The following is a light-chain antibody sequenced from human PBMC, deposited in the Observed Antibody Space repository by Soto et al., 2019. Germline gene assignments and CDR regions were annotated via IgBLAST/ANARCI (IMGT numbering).Light chain of an antibody. CDR2: TTS. V-gene: IGKV1-39*01. Sequence: DIQMTQSPSSLSASVGDRVTITCRTSQPISDYLNWYQQKPGKAPTLLIYTTSNLQSGVPSRFSGSGSATHFTLTLSSLQPDDFATYYCQQPYNTPRKFGQATK. J-gene: IGKJ1*01. CDR3: QQPYNTPRK. CDR1: QPISDY.